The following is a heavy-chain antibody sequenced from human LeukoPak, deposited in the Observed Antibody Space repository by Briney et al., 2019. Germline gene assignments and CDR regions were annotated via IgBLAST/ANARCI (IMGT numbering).Heavy chain of an antibody. J-gene: IGHJ5*02. CDR2: IYTSGST. CDR3: ARYTDWFDP. CDR1: GGSISSYY. D-gene: IGHD2-2*02. V-gene: IGHV4-4*07. Sequence: SETLSLTCTVSGGSISSYYWSWIRQPAGKGLEWIGRIYTSGSTNYSPSLKSRVTMSVHTSKNQFSLKLTSVTSADTAVDYCARYTDWFDPWGQGTLVTVSS.